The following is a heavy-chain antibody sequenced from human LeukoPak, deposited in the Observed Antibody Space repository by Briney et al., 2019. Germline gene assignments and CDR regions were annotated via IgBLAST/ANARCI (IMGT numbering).Heavy chain of an antibody. V-gene: IGHV5-51*04. CDR3: ARVSAVAGQGCDY. Sequence: KVSCKGSGYSFTTYWIGWVRQMPGEGLEWMGIIYPGDSDTRYSPSFQGQVTISVDKPISTANLQWSSLKASDTAMYYCARVSAVAGQGCDYWGQGTLVTVSS. D-gene: IGHD6-19*01. J-gene: IGHJ4*02. CDR2: IYPGDSDT. CDR1: GYSFTTYW.